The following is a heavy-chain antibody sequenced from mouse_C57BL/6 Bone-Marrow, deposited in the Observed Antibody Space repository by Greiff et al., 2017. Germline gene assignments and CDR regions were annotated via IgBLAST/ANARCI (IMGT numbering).Heavy chain of an antibody. V-gene: IGHV1-55*01. D-gene: IGHD4-1*01. Sequence: VQLQQPGAELVKPGASVKMSCKASGYTFTSYWITWVKQRPGQGLEWIGDIYPTSGSTNYNEKFKSKAILTVDTSSNTAYMQLSSLTSEDSAVFYGARSGALGRSVGNWGQGTTLTGSP. CDR1: GYTFTSYW. CDR2: IYPTSGST. CDR3: ARSGALGRSVGN. J-gene: IGHJ2*01.